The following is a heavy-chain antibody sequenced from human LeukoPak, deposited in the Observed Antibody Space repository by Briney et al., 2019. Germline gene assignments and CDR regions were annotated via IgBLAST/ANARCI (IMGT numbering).Heavy chain of an antibody. CDR1: GFTFSSYG. CDR3: AKDPRGGYENYYYYMDV. Sequence: GGSLRFSCAASGFTFSSYGMHWVRQAPGKGLEWVAFIRYDGSNKYYADSVKGRFTISRDNSKNTLYLQMNSLRAEDTAVYYCAKDPRGGYENYYYYMDVWGKGTTVTVSS. D-gene: IGHD3-16*01. CDR2: IRYDGSNK. V-gene: IGHV3-30*02. J-gene: IGHJ6*03.